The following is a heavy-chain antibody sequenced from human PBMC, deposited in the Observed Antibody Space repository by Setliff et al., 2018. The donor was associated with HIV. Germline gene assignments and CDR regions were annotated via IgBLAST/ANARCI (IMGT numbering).Heavy chain of an antibody. V-gene: IGHV3-15*01. CDR1: GFTFSNAW. Sequence: PGESLKISCAASGFTFSNAWMSWVRQAPGKGLEWVGRIKSKADGGTTDYAAPVKGRFTFSRDDSKNTVYVQMNSLKTEDTAVYYCSTDPGIQLWPAGYYYGMDVWGQGTTVTVSS. CDR3: STDPGIQLWPAGYYYGMDV. CDR2: IKSKADGGTT. J-gene: IGHJ6*02. D-gene: IGHD5-18*01.